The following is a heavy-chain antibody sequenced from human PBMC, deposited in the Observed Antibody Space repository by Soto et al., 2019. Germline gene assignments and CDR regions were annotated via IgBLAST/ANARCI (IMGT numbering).Heavy chain of an antibody. Sequence: GGSLRLSCAASGFTFSSYAMHWVRQAPGKGLEWVAVISYDGSNKYYADPVKGRFTISRDNSKNTLYLQMNSLRAEDTAVYYCARDSKQGYDFWSGYNDAFDIWGQGTMVTVSS. J-gene: IGHJ3*02. V-gene: IGHV3-30-3*01. D-gene: IGHD3-3*01. CDR3: ARDSKQGYDFWSGYNDAFDI. CDR1: GFTFSSYA. CDR2: ISYDGSNK.